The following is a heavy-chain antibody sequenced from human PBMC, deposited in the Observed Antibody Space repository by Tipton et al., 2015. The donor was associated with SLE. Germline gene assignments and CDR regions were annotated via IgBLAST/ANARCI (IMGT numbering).Heavy chain of an antibody. CDR1: GGSISSSSYY. J-gene: IGHJ3*02. Sequence: TLSLTCTVSGGSISSSSYYWGWIRQPPGKGLEWIGSIYYSGSTYYNPSLKSRVTISVDTSKNQFSLKLRSVTAAETAVYYCARRTTRSSGYFGAFDIWGQGTMVTVSS. CDR2: IYYSGST. V-gene: IGHV4-39*01. CDR3: ARRTTRSSGYFGAFDI. D-gene: IGHD3-22*01.